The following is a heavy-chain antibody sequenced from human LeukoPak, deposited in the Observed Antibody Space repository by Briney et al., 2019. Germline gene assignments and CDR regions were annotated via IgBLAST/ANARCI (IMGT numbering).Heavy chain of an antibody. J-gene: IGHJ6*04. V-gene: IGHV3-7*03. CDR3: AGGNAMDV. CDR2: IKKDGSGI. CDR1: GFPFSNSW. Sequence: TGGSLRLSCAVSGFPFSNSWMYWVRQAPGKGLEGVANIKKDGSGISYVESVKGRFIISRDNSRNSLYLQMNSPKVEDTAVYFCAGGNAMDVWGKGTAVTVYS.